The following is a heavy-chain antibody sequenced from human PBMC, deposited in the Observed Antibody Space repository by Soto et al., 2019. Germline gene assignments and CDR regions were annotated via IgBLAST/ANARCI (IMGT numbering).Heavy chain of an antibody. J-gene: IGHJ4*02. V-gene: IGHV1-18*01. CDR3: ARDRSTHDY. CDR1: GYTFTDYG. CDR2: ISAYNGNT. Sequence: QGQLVQSGVEVKKPGTSVKVSCKASGYTFTDYGISWVRQAPGQGLERMGWISAYNGNTNYAQNLQDRVTMTTDTSTRTAYMELRSLRAGETAVYYCARDRSTHDYWGQGTLIAVSS. D-gene: IGHD1-1*01.